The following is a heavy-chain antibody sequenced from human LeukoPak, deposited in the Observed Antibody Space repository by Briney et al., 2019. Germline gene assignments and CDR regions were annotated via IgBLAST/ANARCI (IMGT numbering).Heavy chain of an antibody. D-gene: IGHD3-10*01. CDR2: IHYTGST. CDR1: GGSISSYY. V-gene: IGHV4-59*01. Sequence: SETLSLTCTVSGGSISSYYWSWIRQSPGKGLECIGYIHYTGSTNYNPSLKSRVTISVETSKNQFSLRLKSVTAADTAVYYCARGGYYGSGNDFRFDPWGQGTLVTVSS. CDR3: ARGGYYGSGNDFRFDP. J-gene: IGHJ5*02.